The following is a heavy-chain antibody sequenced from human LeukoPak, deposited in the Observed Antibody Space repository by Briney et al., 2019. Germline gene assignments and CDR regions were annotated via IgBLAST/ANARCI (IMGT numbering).Heavy chain of an antibody. D-gene: IGHD2-21*02. CDR1: GFTFSSYS. CDR3: ARDDVTAMGLVQYDAFDI. V-gene: IGHV3-21*01. Sequence: GGSLTLSCAASGFTFSSYSMNWVRQAPGKGLEWVSSISSSSSYIYYADSVKGRFTISRDNAKNSLYLQMNSLRAEDTAVYYCARDDVTAMGLVQYDAFDIWGQGTMVTVSS. CDR2: ISSSSSYI. J-gene: IGHJ3*02.